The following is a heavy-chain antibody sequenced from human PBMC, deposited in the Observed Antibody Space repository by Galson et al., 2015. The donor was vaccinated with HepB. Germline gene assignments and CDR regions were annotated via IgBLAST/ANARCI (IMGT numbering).Heavy chain of an antibody. CDR2: INAGNGNT. V-gene: IGHV1-3*01. D-gene: IGHD4-23*01. CDR3: ARVGSGYGGLNY. CDR1: GYTFTSYA. J-gene: IGHJ4*02. Sequence: SVKVSCKASGYTFTSYAMHWVRQAPGQRLEWMGWINAGNGNTKYSQKFQGRVTITRDTSASTAYMELSSLRSEDTAVYYCARVGSGYGGLNYWGQGTLVTVSS.